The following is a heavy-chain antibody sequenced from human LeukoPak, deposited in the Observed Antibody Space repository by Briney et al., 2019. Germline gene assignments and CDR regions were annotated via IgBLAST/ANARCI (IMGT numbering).Heavy chain of an antibody. CDR3: AREEESFFPYGMDV. V-gene: IGHV3-7*01. CDR2: IKQDGSEK. D-gene: IGHD3-3*02. Sequence: GGSLRLSCAASGFTFSSYWMSWVRQAPGKGLEWVANIKQDGSEKYYVDSVKGRFTISRDNAKNSLYLQMNSLRAEDTAVYYCAREEESFFPYGMDVWGQGTTVTVSS. CDR1: GFTFSSYW. J-gene: IGHJ6*02.